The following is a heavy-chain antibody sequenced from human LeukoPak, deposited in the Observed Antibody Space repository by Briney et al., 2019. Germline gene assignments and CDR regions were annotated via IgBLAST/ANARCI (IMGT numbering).Heavy chain of an antibody. V-gene: IGHV3-66*02. CDR2: IYSGGST. J-gene: IGHJ6*03. CDR3: AKNTMTTYQYYMDV. Sequence: PGGSLRLSCAASGFTVSSNYMSWVRQAPGKGLEWVSVIYSGGSTYYADSVKGRFTISRDNSKNTLYLQMNSLRPEDTAVYYCAKNTMTTYQYYMDVWGKGTSVTISS. CDR1: GFTVSSNY. D-gene: IGHD4-11*01.